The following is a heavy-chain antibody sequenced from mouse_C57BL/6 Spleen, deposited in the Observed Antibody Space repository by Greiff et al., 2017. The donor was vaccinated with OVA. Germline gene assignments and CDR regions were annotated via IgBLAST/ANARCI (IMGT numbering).Heavy chain of an antibody. D-gene: IGHD1-1*01. CDR2: IDLETGGT. CDR3: ARDYYGSVPNWDNFDY. Sequence: QVQLQQSGAELVRPGASVTLSCKASGYTFTDYEMHWVKQTPVHGLEWIGAIDLETGGTAYNQKFKGKAILTADKSSSTAYMELRSLTSEDSAVYYCARDYYGSVPNWDNFDYWGQGTTLTVSS. J-gene: IGHJ2*01. V-gene: IGHV1-15*01. CDR1: GYTFTDYE.